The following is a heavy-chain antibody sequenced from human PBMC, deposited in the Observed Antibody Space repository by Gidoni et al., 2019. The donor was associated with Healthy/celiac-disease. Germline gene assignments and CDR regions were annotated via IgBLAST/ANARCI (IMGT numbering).Heavy chain of an antibody. V-gene: IGHV1-46*03. Sequence: QVQLVQSGAEVKKPGASVKVSCKAAGYTFPSYYMHWVRQAPGQGLEWMGIINPSGGSTSYAQKFQGRVTMTRDTSTSTVYMELSSLRSEDTAVYYCARDRGETEMATPWPDYYYGMDVWGQGTTVTVSS. CDR1: GYTFPSYY. D-gene: IGHD5-12*01. CDR3: ARDRGETEMATPWPDYYYGMDV. J-gene: IGHJ6*02. CDR2: INPSGGST.